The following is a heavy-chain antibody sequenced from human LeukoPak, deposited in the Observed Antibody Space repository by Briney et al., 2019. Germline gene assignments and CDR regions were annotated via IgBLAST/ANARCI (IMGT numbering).Heavy chain of an antibody. J-gene: IGHJ4*02. CDR2: ISSNGGST. CDR3: AREAWDSSGWYYFDY. D-gene: IGHD6-19*01. CDR1: GFTFSSYA. Sequence: GGSLRLSCAASGFTFSSYAMHRVRQAPGKGLEYVSAISSNGGSTYYANSVKGRFTISRDNSKNTLYLQMGSLRAEDMAVYYCAREAWDSSGWYYFDYWGQGTLVTVSS. V-gene: IGHV3-64*01.